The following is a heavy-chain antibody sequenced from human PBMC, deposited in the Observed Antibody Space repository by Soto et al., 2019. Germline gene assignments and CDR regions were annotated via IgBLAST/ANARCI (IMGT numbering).Heavy chain of an antibody. Sequence: ASVKVSCKASGYSFTSYGISWVRQATGQGLEWMGWMNPNSGNTGYAQKFQGRVTMTRNTSISTAYMELSSLRSEDTAVYYCARGEPRAYYYYYGMDVWGQGTTVAVSS. J-gene: IGHJ6*02. CDR2: MNPNSGNT. CDR3: ARGEPRAYYYYYGMDV. D-gene: IGHD1-26*01. CDR1: GYSFTSYG. V-gene: IGHV1-8*02.